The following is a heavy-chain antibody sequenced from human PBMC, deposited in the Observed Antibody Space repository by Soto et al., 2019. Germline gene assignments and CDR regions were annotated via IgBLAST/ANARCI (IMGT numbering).Heavy chain of an antibody. Sequence: PGGSLRLSCAASGFTFSSYAMSWVRQAPGKGLEWVSAISGSGGSTYYADSVKGRFTISRDNSKNTLYLQMNSLRAEDTAVYYCAKAQPNLVEYQLPHDAFDIWGQGTMVTVS. D-gene: IGHD2-2*01. CDR1: GFTFSSYA. J-gene: IGHJ3*02. CDR3: AKAQPNLVEYQLPHDAFDI. CDR2: ISGSGGST. V-gene: IGHV3-23*01.